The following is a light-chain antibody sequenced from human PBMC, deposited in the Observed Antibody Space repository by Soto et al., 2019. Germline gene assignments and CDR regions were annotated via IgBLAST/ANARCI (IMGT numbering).Light chain of an antibody. CDR1: SSDVGGYNY. J-gene: IGLJ1*01. V-gene: IGLV2-14*03. CDR3: CSNTTSNTRQIV. Sequence: QSVLTQPASVSGSPGQSITISCTGTSSDVGGYNYVSWYQHHPGKAPKLMIYDVSNRPSGVSNRFSGSKSGNTASLTISGLQPEDEADYYCCSNTTSNTRQIVFGTGTNVPV. CDR2: DVS.